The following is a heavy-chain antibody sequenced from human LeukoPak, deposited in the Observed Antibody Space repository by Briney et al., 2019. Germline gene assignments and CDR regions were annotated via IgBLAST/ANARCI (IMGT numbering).Heavy chain of an antibody. CDR2: ISYDGSNK. CDR1: GFTFSSYA. CDR3: ARGASLAAAAYLDDY. V-gene: IGHV3-30*04. Sequence: GGSLRLSCAAPGFTFSSYAMHWVRQAPGKGLEWVAVISYDGSNKYYADSVKGRFTISRDNSKNTLYLQMNSLRAEDTAVYYCARGASLAAAAYLDDYWGQGTLVTVSS. J-gene: IGHJ4*02. D-gene: IGHD6-13*01.